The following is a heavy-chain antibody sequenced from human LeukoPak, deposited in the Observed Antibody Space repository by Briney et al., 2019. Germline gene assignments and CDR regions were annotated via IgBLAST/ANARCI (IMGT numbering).Heavy chain of an antibody. V-gene: IGHV4-30-2*02. CDR2: IYHSGST. D-gene: IGHD3-10*01. CDR1: GGSISSGGYS. J-gene: IGHJ5*02. Sequence: SETLSLTCAVSGGSISSGGYSWSWIRQPPGKGLEWIGYIYHSGSTYYNPSLKSRVTISVDTFKNQFSLKLTSVTAADTAVYYCARKGEHYYDSGKLWPAWFDLWGQGTLVTVSS. CDR3: ARKGEHYYDSGKLWPAWFDL.